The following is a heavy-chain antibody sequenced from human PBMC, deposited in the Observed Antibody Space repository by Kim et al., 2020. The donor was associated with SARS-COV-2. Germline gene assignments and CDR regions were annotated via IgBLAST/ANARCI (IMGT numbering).Heavy chain of an antibody. CDR2: ISSSSSYI. CDR3: ARDTLCGGDCWYFDL. CDR1: GFTFSSYS. D-gene: IGHD2-21*02. Sequence: GGSLRLSCAASGFTFSSYSMNWVRQAPGKGLEWVSSISSSSSYIYYADSVKGRFTISRDNAKNSLYLQMNSLRAEDTAVYYCARDTLCGGDCWYFDLWGRGTLVTVSS. J-gene: IGHJ2*01. V-gene: IGHV3-21*01.